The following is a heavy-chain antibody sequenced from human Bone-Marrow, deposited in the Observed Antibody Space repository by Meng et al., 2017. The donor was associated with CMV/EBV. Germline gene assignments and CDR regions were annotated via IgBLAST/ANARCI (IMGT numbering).Heavy chain of an antibody. Sequence: GESLKISCAASGFTFSSYAMHWVRQAPGKGLEWVAVISYDGSNKYYADSVKGRFTISRDNSKNTLYLQMNSLRAEDTAVYYCAREEGYCSSTSCYSTFDYWGQGTLVTVSS. CDR1: GFTFSSYA. J-gene: IGHJ4*02. CDR3: AREEGYCSSTSCYSTFDY. V-gene: IGHV3-30-3*01. CDR2: ISYDGSNK. D-gene: IGHD2-2*01.